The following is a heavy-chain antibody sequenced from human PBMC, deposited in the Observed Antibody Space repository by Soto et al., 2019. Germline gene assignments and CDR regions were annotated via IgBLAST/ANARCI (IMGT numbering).Heavy chain of an antibody. CDR3: ARGPDRSGFYLFDY. Sequence: WASVKVSCKASGGTFSNHAISWVRQAPGQGPEWMGGIIPISGTTNYAQKFLGRVTITADESMTTAYMEMSSLRSEDTAVYYCARGPDRSGFYLFDYWGQGTLVTVSS. V-gene: IGHV1-69*13. D-gene: IGHD3-22*01. CDR2: IIPISGTT. J-gene: IGHJ4*02. CDR1: GGTFSNHA.